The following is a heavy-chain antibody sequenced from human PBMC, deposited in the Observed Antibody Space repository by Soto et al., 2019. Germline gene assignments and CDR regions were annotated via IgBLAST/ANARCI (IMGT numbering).Heavy chain of an antibody. CDR2: INAGNGNT. CDR1: GYTFTSYA. J-gene: IGHJ4*02. Sequence: QGQLVQSGAEVKKPGASVQVSCKASGYTFTSYAMHWVRQDPGQRLEWMGWINAGNGNTKYSQKFQGRVTITRDTSASTAYMELSSLRSEDTSVYYCARDPGYSYVYNWGQGTLVTVSS. V-gene: IGHV1-3*01. CDR3: ARDPGYSYVYN. D-gene: IGHD5-18*01.